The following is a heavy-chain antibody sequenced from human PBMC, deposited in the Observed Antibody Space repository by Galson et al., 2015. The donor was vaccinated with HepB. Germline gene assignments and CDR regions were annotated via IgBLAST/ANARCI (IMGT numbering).Heavy chain of an antibody. V-gene: IGHV3-33*01. D-gene: IGHD2-2*01. CDR1: GFTFSSYG. J-gene: IGHJ6*04. CDR2: IWYDGSNK. Sequence: SLRLSCAASGFTFSSYGMHWVRQAPGKGLEWVAVIWYDGSNKYYADSVKGRFTISRDNSKNTLYLQMNSLRAEDTAVYYCARSYCSSTSCYAMDVWGKGTTVTVSS. CDR3: ARSYCSSTSCYAMDV.